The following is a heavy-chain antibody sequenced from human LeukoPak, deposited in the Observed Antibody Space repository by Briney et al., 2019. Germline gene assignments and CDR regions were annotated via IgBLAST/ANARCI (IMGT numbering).Heavy chain of an antibody. D-gene: IGHD3-22*01. CDR2: IYYSGST. J-gene: IGHJ6*03. V-gene: IGHV4-39*01. Sequence: GSLRLSCAASGFTFSSYSMNWVRQPPGKGLEWIGSIYYSGSTYYNPSLKSRVTISVDTSKNQFSLKLSSVTAADTAVYYCARLPDDSSARYYYYYMDVWGKGTTVTVSS. CDR3: ARLPDDSSARYYYYYMDV. CDR1: GFTFSSYSMN.